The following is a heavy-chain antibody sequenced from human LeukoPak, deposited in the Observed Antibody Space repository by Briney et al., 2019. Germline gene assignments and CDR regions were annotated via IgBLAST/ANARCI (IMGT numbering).Heavy chain of an antibody. CDR3: ARDRDRGDYVNWFDP. V-gene: IGHV1-2*04. CDR1: GYTFTGYY. D-gene: IGHD4-17*01. CDR2: INPNSGGT. J-gene: IGHJ5*02. Sequence: ASVKVSCKASGYTFTGYYMHWVRQAPGQGLEWMGWINPNSGGTNYAQKFQGWVTMTRDTSISTAYMELSRLRSDDTAVYYCARDRDRGDYVNWFDPWGQGTLVTVSS.